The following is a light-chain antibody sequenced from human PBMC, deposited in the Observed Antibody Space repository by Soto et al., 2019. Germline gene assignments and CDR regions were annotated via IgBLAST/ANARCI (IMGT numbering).Light chain of an antibody. J-gene: IGKJ5*01. CDR2: DAS. V-gene: IGKV3-11*01. CDR3: QQRSNWPPAIT. CDR1: QRVSSY. Sequence: EIVLTKPPATLSLSPGERATLSCRASQRVSSYLAWYQQKPGQAPRLLIYDASNRATGIPARFSGSGSGTDFTLTISSLEPEDFAVYYCQQRSNWPPAITFGQGTRLEIK.